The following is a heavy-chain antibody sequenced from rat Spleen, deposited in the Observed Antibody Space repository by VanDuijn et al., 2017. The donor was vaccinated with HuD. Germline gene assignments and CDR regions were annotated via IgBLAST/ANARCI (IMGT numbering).Heavy chain of an antibody. D-gene: IGHD1-11*01. J-gene: IGHJ3*01. CDR2: INPDGGRT. CDR1: GFTFSSYW. Sequence: EVQLVETGGGLVQPGRSLKLSCVASGFTFSSYWMYWVRQAPGKGLEWVSSINPDGGRTYYPDSVKGRFTISRDSAESTLYLQMNSLRSEDTATYYCARHGVNYGAYNWFAYWGQGTLVTVSS. CDR3: ARHGVNYGAYNWFAY. V-gene: IGHV5-58*01.